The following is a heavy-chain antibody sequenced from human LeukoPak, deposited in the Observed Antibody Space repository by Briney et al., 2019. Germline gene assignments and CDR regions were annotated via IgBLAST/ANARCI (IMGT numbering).Heavy chain of an antibody. Sequence: PSETLSLTCAVYGGSFSGYYWSWIRQPPGKGLEWIGEINHSGSTNYNPSLKSRVTISVDTSKNQFSLKLSSVTAADTAVYYCARGRAMLTFVQGFDYWGQGTLVTVP. D-gene: IGHD3-16*01. CDR2: INHSGST. V-gene: IGHV4-34*01. CDR1: GGSFSGYY. J-gene: IGHJ4*02. CDR3: ARGRAMLTFVQGFDY.